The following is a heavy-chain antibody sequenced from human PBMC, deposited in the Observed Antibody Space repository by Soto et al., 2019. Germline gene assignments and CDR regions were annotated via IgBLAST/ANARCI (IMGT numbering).Heavy chain of an antibody. V-gene: IGHV3-30*18. CDR3: AKEVDTMIAQTNY. D-gene: IGHD3-22*01. J-gene: IGHJ4*02. Sequence: HPGGSLRLSCAASGFTFSSYGMHWVRQAPGKGLEWVAVISYDGSNKYYADSVKGRFTISRDNSKNTLYLQMNSLRAEDTAVYYCAKEVDTMIAQTNYWGQGTLVTVSS. CDR1: GFTFSSYG. CDR2: ISYDGSNK.